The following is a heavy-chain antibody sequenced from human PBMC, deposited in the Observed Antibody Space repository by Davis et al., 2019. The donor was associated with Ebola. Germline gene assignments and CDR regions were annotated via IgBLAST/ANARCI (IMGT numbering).Heavy chain of an antibody. D-gene: IGHD2-8*02. CDR3: ARQSVKDRELVVYAAWDY. Sequence: MPSETLSLTCTVSGGSISSSSYYWGWIRQPPGKGLEWIGSIYYSGSTYYNPSLKSRVTISVDTSKNQFSLKLSSVTAADTAVYYCARQSVKDRELVVYAAWDYWGQGTLVAVSS. V-gene: IGHV4-39*01. CDR1: GGSISSSSYY. CDR2: IYYSGST. J-gene: IGHJ4*02.